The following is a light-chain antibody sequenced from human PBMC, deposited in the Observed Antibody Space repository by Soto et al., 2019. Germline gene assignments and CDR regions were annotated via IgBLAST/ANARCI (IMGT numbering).Light chain of an antibody. J-gene: IGLJ3*02. V-gene: IGLV2-14*01. CDR3: RAYSVTNPLGV. CDR2: EVA. CDR1: DSDIGDNNY. Sequence: QSVLTQPASVSGSPGQSITISCTGTDSDIGDNNYVSWYQQYPGRAPKLMIYEVANRPSGVSDRFSGSKSGNTASLTILGLQAEDEADYYCRAYSVTNPLGVFGGGTKVTVL.